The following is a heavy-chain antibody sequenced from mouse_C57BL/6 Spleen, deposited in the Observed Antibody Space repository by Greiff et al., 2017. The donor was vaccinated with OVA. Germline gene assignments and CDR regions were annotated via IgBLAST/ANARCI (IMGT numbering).Heavy chain of an antibody. CDR2: INYDGSST. Sequence: VESEGGLVQPGSSMKLSCTASGFTFSDYYMAWVRQVPEKGLEWVANINYDGSSTYYLDSLKSRFIISRDNAKNILYLQMSSLKSEDTATYYCARESDYDGFDYWGQGTTRTVSS. CDR1: GFTFSDYY. D-gene: IGHD2-4*01. J-gene: IGHJ2*01. V-gene: IGHV5-16*01. CDR3: ARESDYDGFDY.